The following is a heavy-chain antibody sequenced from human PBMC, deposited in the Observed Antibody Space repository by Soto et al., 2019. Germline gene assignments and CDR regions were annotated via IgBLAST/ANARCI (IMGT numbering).Heavy chain of an antibody. CDR2: IYYSGST. J-gene: IGHJ6*02. D-gene: IGHD6-19*01. V-gene: IGHV4-59*01. CDR3: PRTPGIAVAGSPYYYGMDV. CDR1: GGSISSYY. Sequence: QVQLQESGPGLVKPSETLSLTCTVSGGSISSYYWSWIRQPPGKGLEWFGYIYYSGSTNYNPSLKSRVTISVDTSKNQYSLKLSSVTAADTAVYYWPRTPGIAVAGSPYYYGMDVWCQGTTVTVSS.